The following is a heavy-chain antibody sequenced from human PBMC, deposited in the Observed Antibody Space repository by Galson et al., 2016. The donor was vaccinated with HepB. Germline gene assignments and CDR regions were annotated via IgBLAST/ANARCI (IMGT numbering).Heavy chain of an antibody. D-gene: IGHD3-10*01. CDR3: AIYLYYGSGSPKAFDP. J-gene: IGHJ5*02. V-gene: IGHV4-30-4*01. Sequence: LSLTCTVSGGSISSGDHYWSWIRQPPGKGLEWIGYIYYSGSTYYNPSLKSRVTISVDTSKNQFSLKLSSVTVADTAVYYFAIYLYYGSGSPKAFDPWGQGTLVTVSS. CDR2: IYYSGST. CDR1: GGSISSGDHY.